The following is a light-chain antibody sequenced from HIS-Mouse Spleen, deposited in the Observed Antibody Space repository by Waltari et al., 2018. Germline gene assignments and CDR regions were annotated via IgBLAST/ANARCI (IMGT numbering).Light chain of an antibody. CDR2: GAS. V-gene: IGKV3-20*01. Sequence: EIVLTQSPGTLSLSPGEIATLSCRASQSVSSSYLAWYQQKHGQAPRLLIYGASSRATGIPDRFSGSGSGTDFTLTISRLEPEDFAVYYCQQYGSSPETFGQGTKVEIK. CDR1: QSVSSSY. J-gene: IGKJ1*01. CDR3: QQYGSSPET.